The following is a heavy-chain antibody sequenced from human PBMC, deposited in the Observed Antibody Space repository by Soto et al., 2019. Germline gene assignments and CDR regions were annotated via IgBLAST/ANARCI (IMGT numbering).Heavy chain of an antibody. Sequence: SETLSLTCTVSGCSISSTTYYRGLIRQPPGKGLEWIGSIYYSGSTYYNPSLKSRVTISVDTSKNQFSLKLSSVTAADTAVFYCARHSLTTITTSFDYWGRGTLVTVS. D-gene: IGHD4-4*01. CDR3: ARHSLTTITTSFDY. V-gene: IGHV4-39*01. CDR1: GCSISSTTYY. J-gene: IGHJ4*02. CDR2: IYYSGST.